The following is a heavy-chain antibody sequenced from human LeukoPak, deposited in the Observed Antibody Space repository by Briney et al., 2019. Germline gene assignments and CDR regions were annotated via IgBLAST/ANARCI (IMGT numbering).Heavy chain of an antibody. D-gene: IGHD2-2*01. CDR3: ARGVVPAANDY. J-gene: IGHJ4*02. Sequence: ASVKVSCKASGYTFTSYDINWVRQATGQGLEWMGWMNPNSGNTGYAQKFQGRVTITRNTSISTVYMELSSLRSEDTAVYYCARGVVPAANDYWGQGTLVTVSS. CDR2: MNPNSGNT. V-gene: IGHV1-8*03. CDR1: GYTFTSYD.